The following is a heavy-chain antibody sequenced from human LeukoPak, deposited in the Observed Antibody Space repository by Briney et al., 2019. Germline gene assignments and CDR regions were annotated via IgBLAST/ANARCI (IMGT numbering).Heavy chain of an antibody. CDR2: IWYDGSKK. V-gene: IGHV3-33*06. D-gene: IGHD2-21*02. CDR1: GFTFSSYG. CDR3: AKVVVVVTAELAFDY. Sequence: GGSLRLSCAASGFTFSSYGMHWVRQAPGKGLEWVAVIWYDGSKKYYGDSVKGRFTISRDNSKNTLYLQMNSLRAEDTAVYYCAKVVVVVTAELAFDYWGQGTLVTVSS. J-gene: IGHJ4*02.